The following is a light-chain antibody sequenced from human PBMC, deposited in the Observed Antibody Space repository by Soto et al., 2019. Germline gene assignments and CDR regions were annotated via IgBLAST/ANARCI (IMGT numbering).Light chain of an antibody. Sequence: ENVLTQSPGTLSLSPGERATLSCRASQSVGRNYLAWFQQKSGQAPRLVIYGVSSRATGIPDRFSGSGSGTDFTLTISRLEPEDFAVFYCQQYGSSITFGQGTRLEIK. V-gene: IGKV3-20*01. CDR1: QSVGRNY. J-gene: IGKJ5*01. CDR2: GVS. CDR3: QQYGSSIT.